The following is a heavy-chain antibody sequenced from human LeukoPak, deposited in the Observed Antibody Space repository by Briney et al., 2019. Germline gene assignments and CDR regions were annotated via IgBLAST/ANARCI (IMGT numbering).Heavy chain of an antibody. CDR1: GGSISSYY. D-gene: IGHD1-26*01. CDR3: ARARSGSYYTGYYYYGMDV. V-gene: IGHV4-4*07. Sequence: SETLSLTCTVSGGSISSYYWSWIPQPAGKGLEWIGRIYTSGSTNYNPSLKSRVTMSVDTSKNQFSLKLSSVTAADTAVYYCARARSGSYYTGYYYYGMDVWGQGTTVTVSS. CDR2: IYTSGST. J-gene: IGHJ6*02.